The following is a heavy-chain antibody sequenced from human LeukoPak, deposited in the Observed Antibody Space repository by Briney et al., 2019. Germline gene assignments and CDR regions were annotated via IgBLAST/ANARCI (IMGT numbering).Heavy chain of an antibody. Sequence: ASVKVSFKSSGYTFTSYGISWVRQAPGQGLEWMGWISAYNGNTNYAQKLQGRVTMTTDTSTSTAYMELRSPRSDGTAVYYCAREGDLYSSSWLGGHKDYWGQGTLVTVSS. CDR1: GYTFTSYG. D-gene: IGHD6-13*01. CDR3: AREGDLYSSSWLGGHKDY. V-gene: IGHV1-18*01. CDR2: ISAYNGNT. J-gene: IGHJ4*02.